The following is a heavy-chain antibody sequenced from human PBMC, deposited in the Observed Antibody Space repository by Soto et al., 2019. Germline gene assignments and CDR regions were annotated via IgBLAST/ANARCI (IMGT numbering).Heavy chain of an antibody. CDR3: ARACRGGDY. D-gene: IGHD3-10*01. J-gene: IGHJ4*02. V-gene: IGHV4-59*01. Sequence: SETLSLTCAVSGGSISGYYWTWIRQPPGKGLEWIGYIYYSGSTNYNPSLKSRVTMSVDTSKKQLSLKRRAVTAADTDVYDGARACRGGDYWGQGTLVTVSS. CDR1: GGSISGYY. CDR2: IYYSGST.